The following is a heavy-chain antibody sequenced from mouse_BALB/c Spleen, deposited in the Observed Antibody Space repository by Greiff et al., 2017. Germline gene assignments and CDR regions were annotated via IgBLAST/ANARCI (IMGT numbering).Heavy chain of an antibody. V-gene: IGHV1S81*02. CDR1: GYTFTSYW. D-gene: IGHD1-1*01. J-gene: IGHJ2*01. Sequence: QVQLQQPGAELVKPGASVKLSCKASGYTFTSYWMHWVKQRPGQGLEWIGEINPSNGRTNYNEKFKSKATLTVDKSSSTAYMQLSSLTSEDSAVYYGARRDYYGSFDYWGQGTTLTVSS. CDR2: INPSNGRT. CDR3: ARRDYYGSFDY.